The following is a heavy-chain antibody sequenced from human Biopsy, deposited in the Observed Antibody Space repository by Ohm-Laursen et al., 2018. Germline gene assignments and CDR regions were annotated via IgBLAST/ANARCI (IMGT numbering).Heavy chain of an antibody. CDR2: ISPSGSTT. CDR3: ARNTGWYGDLYYFDY. J-gene: IGHJ4*02. V-gene: IGHV1-46*01. D-gene: IGHD6-19*01. Sequence: SSVKVSCKASGYSFTSYYMHWVRQAPGQGLEWMGMISPSGSTTSYPQIFQGRVTMTRDTSKSTVYMELSSLRSADTAVYFCARNTGWYGDLYYFDYWGQGTLVTVSS. CDR1: GYSFTSYY.